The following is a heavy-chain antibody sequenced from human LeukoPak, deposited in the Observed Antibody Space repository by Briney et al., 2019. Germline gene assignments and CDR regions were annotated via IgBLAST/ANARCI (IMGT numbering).Heavy chain of an antibody. J-gene: IGHJ4*02. CDR2: ISANNGET. D-gene: IGHD2-2*01. V-gene: IGHV1-18*04. CDR3: ARVPPSAHQLLSSDY. CDR1: GYTFTNYG. Sequence: ASVMLSCTASGYTFTNYGISWVRQAPGQGLEWISWISANNGETRYAQNFQGRVTMTTDTSTTTAYMELRSLRSDDTAVYYCARVPPSAHQLLSSDYCGQGTQVTVSS.